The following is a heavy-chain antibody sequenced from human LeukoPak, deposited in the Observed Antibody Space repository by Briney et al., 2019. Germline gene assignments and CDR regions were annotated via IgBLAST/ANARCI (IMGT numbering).Heavy chain of an antibody. CDR1: EFTFSNHW. Sequence: PGGSLRLSCVASEFTFSNHWMSWVRQAPGKGLEWVSVIYSGGSTYYADSVKGRFTISRGNSKNTLYLQMNSLRAEDTALYYCAKGSGHIVVVTAYLYFDLWGRGTLVTVSS. V-gene: IGHV3-53*05. J-gene: IGHJ2*01. D-gene: IGHD2-21*02. CDR2: IYSGGST. CDR3: AKGSGHIVVVTAYLYFDL.